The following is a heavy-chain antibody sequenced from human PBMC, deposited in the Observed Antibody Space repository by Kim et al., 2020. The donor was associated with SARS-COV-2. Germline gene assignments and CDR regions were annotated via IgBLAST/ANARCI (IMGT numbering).Heavy chain of an antibody. Sequence: SETLSLTCAVYGGSFSGYYWSWIRQPPGKGLEWIGEINHSGSTNYNPSLKSRVTISVDTSKNQVSLKLSSVTAADTAVYYCARDKRITMVRGVKNYYYGMDVWGPGPTAPVSS. V-gene: IGHV4-34*01. J-gene: IGHJ6*02. D-gene: IGHD3-10*01. CDR1: GGSFSGYY. CDR2: INHSGST. CDR3: ARDKRITMVRGVKNYYYGMDV.